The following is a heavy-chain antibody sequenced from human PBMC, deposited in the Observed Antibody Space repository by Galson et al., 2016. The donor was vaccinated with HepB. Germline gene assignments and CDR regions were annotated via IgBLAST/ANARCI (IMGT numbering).Heavy chain of an antibody. CDR3: ARDPAAGNFGGANCYP. J-gene: IGHJ5*02. D-gene: IGHD4/OR15-4a*01. V-gene: IGHV3-21*01. CDR2: IAGSGAPT. Sequence: SLRLSCAASGFPFTTSALNWVRKAPGKGLEWVAAIAGSGAPTNYADSVKGRLTISRDNAKNSLYLQMHRLRAEDTAVYYCARDPAAGNFGGANCYPWGHGALVTVSS. CDR1: GFPFTTSA.